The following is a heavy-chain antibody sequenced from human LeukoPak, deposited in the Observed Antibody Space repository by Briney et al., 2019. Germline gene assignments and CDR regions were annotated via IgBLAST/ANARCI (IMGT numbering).Heavy chain of an antibody. J-gene: IGHJ5*02. CDR2: IIPIFGTA. CDR1: GGTFSSYA. V-gene: IGHV1-69*06. Sequence: SVKVSCKASGGTFSSYAISWVRQAPGQGLEWMGGIIPIFGTANYAQKFQGRVTITADKSTSTAYMELSSLRSEDTAVYYCARDYYDSSGYYYGWFDPWGQGTLVTVSS. CDR3: ARDYYDSSGYYYGWFDP. D-gene: IGHD3-22*01.